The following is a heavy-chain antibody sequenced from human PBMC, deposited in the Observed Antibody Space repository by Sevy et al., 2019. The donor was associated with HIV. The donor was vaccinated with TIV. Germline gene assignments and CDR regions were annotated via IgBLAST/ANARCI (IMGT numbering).Heavy chain of an antibody. CDR2: ISSTSTYI. V-gene: IGHV3-21*01. D-gene: IGHD1-26*01. CDR1: GFTFSNYA. J-gene: IGHJ6*02. Sequence: GGSLRLSCLASGFTFSNYAIHWVRQAPGKGLECVSSISSTSTYIYYADSVRGRFTISRDNAKNSLYLQMNNLRAEDTAIYYCARDGGATDYGMDVWGLGTTVTVSS. CDR3: ARDGGATDYGMDV.